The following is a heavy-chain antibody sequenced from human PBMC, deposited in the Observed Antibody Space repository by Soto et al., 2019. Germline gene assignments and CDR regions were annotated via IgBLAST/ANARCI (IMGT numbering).Heavy chain of an antibody. J-gene: IGHJ4*02. V-gene: IGHV3-33*01. Sequence: VRSLRLSWAAAGFTFSSYGMHWVRQAPGKGLEWVAVIWYDGSNKYYADSVKGRFTISRDNSKNTLYLQMNSLRAEDTAVYYCAREEAVDTAIFVDYWGQGTLVTVSS. D-gene: IGHD5-18*01. CDR2: IWYDGSNK. CDR3: AREEAVDTAIFVDY. CDR1: GFTFSSYG.